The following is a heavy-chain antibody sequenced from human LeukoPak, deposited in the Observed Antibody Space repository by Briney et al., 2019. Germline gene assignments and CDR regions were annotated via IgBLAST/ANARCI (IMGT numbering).Heavy chain of an antibody. D-gene: IGHD6-19*01. CDR2: INWNGGST. CDR1: GFTFDDYG. V-gene: IGHV3-20*04. CDR3: AREAIRWQWLHDAFDI. Sequence: GGSLRLSCAASGFTFDDYGMSWVRQAPGKGLEWVSGINWNGGSTGYADSVKGRFTISRDNAKNSLYLQMNSLRAEDTALYYCAREAIRWQWLHDAFDIWGQGTMVTVSS. J-gene: IGHJ3*02.